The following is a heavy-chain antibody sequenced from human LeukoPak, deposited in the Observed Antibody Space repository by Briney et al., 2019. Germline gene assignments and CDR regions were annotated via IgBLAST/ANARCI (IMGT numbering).Heavy chain of an antibody. CDR1: GFTFSSYS. V-gene: IGHV3-48*04. Sequence: GGSLRLSCAASGFTFSSYSMNWVRQAPGKGLEWVSYISSSSSTIYYADSVKGRFTISRDNAKNSLYLQMNSLRAEDTAVYYCARVIPWSDYWGQGTLVTVSS. CDR2: ISSSSSTI. D-gene: IGHD1-1*01. CDR3: ARVIPWSDY. J-gene: IGHJ4*02.